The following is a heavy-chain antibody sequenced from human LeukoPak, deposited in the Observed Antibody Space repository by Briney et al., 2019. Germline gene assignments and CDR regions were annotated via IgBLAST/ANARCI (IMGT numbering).Heavy chain of an antibody. V-gene: IGHV1-2*02. Sequence: GASVKVSCKASGYTFTGYYMHWVRQAPGQRLEWMGWINPNNGDTNYAQKFQGRVTMTRDTSTSTAYMELSRLRSDDTAVYYCARGTELSSYYYYYMDVWGKGTTVTVSS. D-gene: IGHD6-6*01. J-gene: IGHJ6*03. CDR1: GYTFTGYY. CDR2: INPNNGDT. CDR3: ARGTELSSYYYYYMDV.